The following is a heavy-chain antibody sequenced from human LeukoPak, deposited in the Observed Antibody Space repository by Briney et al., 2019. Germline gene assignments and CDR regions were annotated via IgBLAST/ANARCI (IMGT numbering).Heavy chain of an antibody. J-gene: IGHJ4*02. Sequence: GGSLRLSCAASGFTVSSNEMSWVRQAPGKGLEWVSAISGSGGSTYYADSVKGRFTISRDNSKNTLYLQMNSLRAEDTAVYYCAKDYYITGMVYYFDYWGQGTLVTVSS. CDR3: AKDYYITGMVYYFDY. CDR2: ISGSGGST. CDR1: GFTVSSNE. V-gene: IGHV3-23*01. D-gene: IGHD1-20*01.